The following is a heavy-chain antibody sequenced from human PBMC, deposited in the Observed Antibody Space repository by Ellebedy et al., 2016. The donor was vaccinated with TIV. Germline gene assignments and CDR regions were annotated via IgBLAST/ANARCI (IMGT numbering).Heavy chain of an antibody. CDR2: IYHSGTT. Sequence: SETLSLTCSVSGDSVSSATNYWSWIRQPPGKGLEWIGYIYHSGTTYYNPSLRSRVTMSMDTSKNQFSLDLTSVTAADTAVYYCARGAYYMDYWGQGTLVTVSA. CDR1: GDSVSSATNY. D-gene: IGHD1-26*01. J-gene: IGHJ4*02. V-gene: IGHV4-30-4*01. CDR3: ARGAYYMDY.